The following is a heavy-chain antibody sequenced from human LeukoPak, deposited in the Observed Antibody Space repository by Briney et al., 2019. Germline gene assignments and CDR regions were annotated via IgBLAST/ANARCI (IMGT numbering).Heavy chain of an antibody. V-gene: IGHV1-2*02. CDR2: INPNSGGT. J-gene: IGHJ4*02. CDR1: GYTFTGYY. CDR3: ARRRQAGREQLEY. Sequence: ASVKVSCKASGYTFTGYYMHWVRQAPGQGLEWTGWINPNSGGTNYAQKFQGRVTMTRDTSISTAYMELSRLRSDDTAVYYCARRRQAGREQLEYWGQGTLVTVSS. D-gene: IGHD6-13*01.